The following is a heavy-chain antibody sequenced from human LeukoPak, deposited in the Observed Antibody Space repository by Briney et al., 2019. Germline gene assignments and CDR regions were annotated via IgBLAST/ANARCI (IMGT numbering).Heavy chain of an antibody. J-gene: IGHJ4*02. CDR2: ISSSSSYI. CDR3: ARGARGSGTASDY. CDR1: GFTFSSYS. V-gene: IGHV3-21*01. D-gene: IGHD3-10*01. Sequence: GGSLRLSCAASGFTFSSYSMNWVRQAPGKGLEWVSSISSSSSYIYYADSVKGRFTISRDNAKNSLYLQMNSLRAEDTAVYYCARGARGSGTASDYWGQGTLVTVSS.